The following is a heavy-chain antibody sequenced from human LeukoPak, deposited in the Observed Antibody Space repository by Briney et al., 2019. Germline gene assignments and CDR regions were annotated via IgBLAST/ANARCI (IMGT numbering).Heavy chain of an antibody. D-gene: IGHD5-24*01. J-gene: IGHJ4*02. CDR1: GGSISSYH. Sequence: SETLSLTCTVSGGSISSYHWSWIRQPPGKGLEWIGYIYYSGSTNYNPSLKSRVTISVDTSKNQFSLKLTSVTAADTAVYYCARGMATADYWGQGTLVTVSS. CDR2: IYYSGST. V-gene: IGHV4-59*01. CDR3: ARGMATADY.